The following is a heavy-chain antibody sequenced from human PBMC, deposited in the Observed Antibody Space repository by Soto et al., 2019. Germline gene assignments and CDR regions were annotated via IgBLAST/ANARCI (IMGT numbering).Heavy chain of an antibody. CDR1: GFTFSSYG. J-gene: IGHJ4*02. CDR2: IWYDGSNK. Sequence: PVGSLRLSCAASGFTFSSYGMHWVRQAPGKGLEWVAVIWYDGSNKYYADSVKGRFTISRDNSKNTLYLQMNSLRAEDTAVYYCARAYSSGWPYYFDYWGQGTLVTVSS. D-gene: IGHD6-19*01. V-gene: IGHV3-33*01. CDR3: ARAYSSGWPYYFDY.